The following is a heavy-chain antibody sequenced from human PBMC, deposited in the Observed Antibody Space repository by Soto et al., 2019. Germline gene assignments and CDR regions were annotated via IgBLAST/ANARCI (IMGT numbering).Heavy chain of an antibody. CDR1: GGSISSYY. D-gene: IGHD4-17*01. V-gene: IGHV4-59*01. CDR3: ARTLFTYGNWFDP. J-gene: IGHJ5*02. CDR2: IYYSGST. Sequence: QVQLQESGPGLVKPSETLSLTCTVSGGSISSYYWSWIRQPPGKGLEWIGYIYYSGSTNYNPSLKCRVTISVDTSKNQFSLKLSSVTAADTAVYYCARTLFTYGNWFDPWGQGTLVTVSS.